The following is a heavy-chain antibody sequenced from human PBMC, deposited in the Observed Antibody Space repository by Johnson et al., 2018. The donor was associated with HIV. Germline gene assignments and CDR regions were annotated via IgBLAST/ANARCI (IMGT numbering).Heavy chain of an antibody. CDR2: ISYDGSNK. V-gene: IGHV3-30-3*01. Sequence: QVQLVESGGGVVQPERSLRLSCSASAFTFSRHAMHWVRQAPGKGPAWVACISYDGSNKYYADSVKGRLTISRDNSKNTLYLQMSSLRAEDTALYYCARERAVTTKGYDEDAFDIWGQGTMVIVSS. CDR1: AFTFSRHA. D-gene: IGHD4-17*01. J-gene: IGHJ3*02. CDR3: ARERAVTTKGYDEDAFDI.